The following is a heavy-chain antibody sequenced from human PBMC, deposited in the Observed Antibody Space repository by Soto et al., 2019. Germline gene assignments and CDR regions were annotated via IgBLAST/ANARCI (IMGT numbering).Heavy chain of an antibody. V-gene: IGHV5-51*01. CDR3: ARGNSWFDP. Sequence: GESLKISCKGSGYSFASSWIAWVRQMPGKGLELMGIIFPGDSDTRYSPSFQGQVTISVDKSINIAYLQWSSLKASDTAMYYCARGNSWFDPWGQGTLVTVSS. CDR2: IFPGDSDT. CDR1: GYSFASSW. J-gene: IGHJ5*02.